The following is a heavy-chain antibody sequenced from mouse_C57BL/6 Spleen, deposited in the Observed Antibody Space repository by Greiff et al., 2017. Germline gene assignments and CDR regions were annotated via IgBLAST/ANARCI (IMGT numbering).Heavy chain of an antibody. Sequence: EVQLQQSGAELVRPGASVKLSCTASGFNIKDYYMHWVKQRPEQGLEWIGRIDPEDGDTEYAPKFQGKATMTADTSSNTSYLLLSSLTSEDTAVYYCSRGSPYYFDYWGQGTTLTVSS. CDR2: IDPEDGDT. D-gene: IGHD1-1*02. J-gene: IGHJ2*01. CDR3: SRGSPYYFDY. V-gene: IGHV14-1*01. CDR1: GFNIKDYY.